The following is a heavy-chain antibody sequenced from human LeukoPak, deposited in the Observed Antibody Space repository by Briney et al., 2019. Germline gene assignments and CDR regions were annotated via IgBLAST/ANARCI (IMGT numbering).Heavy chain of an antibody. CDR2: ISSGGSTI. V-gene: IGHV3-48*03. CDR1: GFTFSSYE. D-gene: IGHD1-26*01. J-gene: IGHJ4*02. CDR3: ARDKVGATYYFDY. Sequence: PGGSLRLSCAASGFTFSSYEMNWVRQAPGKGLERVSYISSGGSTIYYADSVKGRFTISRDNSKNSLYLQMNSLRAEDTAVYYCARDKVGATYYFDYWGQGTLVTVSS.